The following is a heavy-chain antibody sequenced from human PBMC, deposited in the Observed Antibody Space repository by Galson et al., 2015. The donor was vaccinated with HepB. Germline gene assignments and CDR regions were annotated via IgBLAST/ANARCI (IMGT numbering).Heavy chain of an antibody. CDR1: AFTFSRHA. CDR2: ISYDGSDK. V-gene: IGHV3-30*04. J-gene: IGHJ6*02. D-gene: IGHD2-15*01. Sequence: SLRLSCAASAFTFSRHAMYWVRQAPGKGLEWVTVISYDGSDKYYADSVKGRFTISRDNSKNTLYLQMNSLRPEDTAVYYCARDRDGDIIGDGMDVWGQGTTVTVSS. CDR3: ARDRDGDIIGDGMDV.